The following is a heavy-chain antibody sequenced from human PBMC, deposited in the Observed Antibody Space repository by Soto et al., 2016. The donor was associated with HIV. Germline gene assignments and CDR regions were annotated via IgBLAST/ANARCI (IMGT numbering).Heavy chain of an antibody. D-gene: IGHD3-22*01. CDR2: IYSGGNT. Sequence: EVQLVESGGGLVQPGGSLRLSCAASGFTVSSSYMSWVRQTPGKGLEWVSVIYSGGNTYYANSVKGRFTISRDSSNNTLYLQMNSLRAEDTAVYYCARDRPGYSDRSGSSVGVGYFENWGQGNLVTVSS. J-gene: IGHJ4*02. CDR1: GFTVSSSY. CDR3: ARDRPGYSDRSGSSVGVGYFEN. V-gene: IGHV3-66*01.